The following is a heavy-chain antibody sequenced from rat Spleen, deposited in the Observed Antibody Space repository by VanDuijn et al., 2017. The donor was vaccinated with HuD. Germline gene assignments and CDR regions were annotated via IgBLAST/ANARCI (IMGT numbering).Heavy chain of an antibody. D-gene: IGHD5-1*01. CDR1: GFTFSNCG. CDR3: TRENWVFDY. V-gene: IGHV5S13*01. Sequence: EVQLVESGGGLVQPGRSLKLSCAASGFTFSNCGMAWVRQTPTKGLEWVASINTGGGTTYYRDSVKGRFTIPRDDAKNTLYLQMNSLRSEDTATYYCTRENWVFDYWGQGVMVTVSS. CDR2: INTGGGTT. J-gene: IGHJ2*01.